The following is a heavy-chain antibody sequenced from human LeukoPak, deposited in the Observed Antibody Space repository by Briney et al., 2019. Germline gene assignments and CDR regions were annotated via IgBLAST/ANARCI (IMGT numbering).Heavy chain of an antibody. CDR1: GFTFSIYS. V-gene: IGHV3-21*01. J-gene: IGHJ4*02. CDR2: ISGSSSYI. CDR3: ARGPPLDY. Sequence: GGSLRLSCAASGFTFSIYSMYWVRQAPGKGLEWVSSISGSSSYIYYADSVKGRFTISRDNAKNSLYLQMNSLGAEDTAVYYCARGPPLDYWGQGTLVTVSS.